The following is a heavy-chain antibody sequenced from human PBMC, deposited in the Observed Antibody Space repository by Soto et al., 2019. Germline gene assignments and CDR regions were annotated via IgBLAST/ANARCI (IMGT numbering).Heavy chain of an antibody. V-gene: IGHV3-53*01. Sequence: GSLRLSCALSGFSVSSNYLSCVRQAPGQRLEWVSVHYSGGSTYYADSVQGRFTISRDKSNNSLYLQMRRVRAEDTAVYFCARHRHPRGTVGATSPLDPWGQGTQVTVSS. CDR1: GFSVSSNY. D-gene: IGHD1-26*01. J-gene: IGHJ5*02. CDR2: HYSGGST. CDR3: ARHRHPRGTVGATSPLDP.